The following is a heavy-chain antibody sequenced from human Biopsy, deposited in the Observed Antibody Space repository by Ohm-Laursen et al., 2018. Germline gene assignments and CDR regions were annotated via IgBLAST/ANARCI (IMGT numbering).Heavy chain of an antibody. CDR3: AREAIGYQLPCDD. V-gene: IGHV1-69*11. J-gene: IGHJ4*02. Sequence: SSVKVSCKVPTGTFNSYGIIWVRQAPGQGLEWMGRIIPILRTTAYTQTFLGRVTITADSPTSTVDMELTSLTSDDTAVYFCAREAIGYQLPCDDWGQGTLVTVSS. D-gene: IGHD2-2*01. CDR1: TGTFNSYG. CDR2: IIPILRTT.